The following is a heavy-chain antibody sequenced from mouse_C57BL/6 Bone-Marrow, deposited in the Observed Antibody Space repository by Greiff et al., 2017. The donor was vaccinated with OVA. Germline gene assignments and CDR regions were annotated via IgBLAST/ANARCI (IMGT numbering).Heavy chain of an antibody. CDR3: TGSSYDYAMDY. J-gene: IGHJ4*01. CDR2: IRLKSDNYAP. D-gene: IGHD1-1*01. V-gene: IGHV6-3*01. CDR1: GFTFSNYW. Sequence: EVKLQESGGGLVQPGGSMKLSCVASGFTFSNYWLNWVRQSPEKGLEWVAQIRLKSDNYAPHYAESVKGRFTISSDDSKSSVYLQMNNLRAEDTGIYYCTGSSYDYAMDYWGQGTSVTVSS.